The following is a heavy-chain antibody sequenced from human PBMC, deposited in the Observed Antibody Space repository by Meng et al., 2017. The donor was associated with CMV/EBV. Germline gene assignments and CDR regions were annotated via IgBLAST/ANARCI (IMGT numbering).Heavy chain of an antibody. Sequence: ASVKVSCKASGYTFTSYGITWVRQAPGQGLEWMGWISAYNGNTNYAQKFQGRVTMTRNTSISTAYMELSSLRSEDTAVYYCARAPGWFGKRGMDVWGQGTTVTVSS. CDR3: ARAPGWFGKRGMDV. CDR1: GYTFTSYG. J-gene: IGHJ6*02. CDR2: ISAYNGNT. D-gene: IGHD3-10*01. V-gene: IGHV1-18*01.